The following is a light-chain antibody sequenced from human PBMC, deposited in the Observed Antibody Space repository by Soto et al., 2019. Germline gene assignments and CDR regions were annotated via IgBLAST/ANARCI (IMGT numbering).Light chain of an antibody. CDR3: QKSYAPLT. Sequence: DIQMTQSPSSLSASVGDRITITCRASQSINRWLALYQKKPGKAPKLLIYAASSLQSGVPSRFSGSGSGTDFTLTISSLQPEDFATYYCQKSYAPLTFGGGTKVDIK. J-gene: IGKJ4*01. V-gene: IGKV1-39*01. CDR2: AAS. CDR1: QSINRW.